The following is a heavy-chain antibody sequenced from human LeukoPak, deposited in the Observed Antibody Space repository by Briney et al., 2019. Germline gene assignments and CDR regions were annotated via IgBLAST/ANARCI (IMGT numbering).Heavy chain of an antibody. J-gene: IGHJ4*02. CDR1: GYTFTAFY. CDR3: ARDFTPGRTAILGPGRD. Sequence: ASVKVSCKASGYTFTAFYLHWVRQAPGQGLEWMGIINPNLATAAYAQNFKGSVTMTSDTSTSTVYLELNSLKSEDTAVYYCARDFTPGRTAILGPGRDWGQGTLVTVSS. D-gene: IGHD2-21*02. CDR2: INPNLATA. V-gene: IGHV1-46*01.